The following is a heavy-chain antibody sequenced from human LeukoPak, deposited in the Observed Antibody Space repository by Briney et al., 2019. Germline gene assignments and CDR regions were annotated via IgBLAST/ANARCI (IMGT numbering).Heavy chain of an antibody. Sequence: GGSLRLSCTASQFTFSSYWMNWVRQAPGKGLEWVANIKQDGSEKNYVDSVKGRFTISRDNAKDSLYLQMNSLRAGDTAVYYCARYASPLEGMDVWGQGTTVTVSS. CDR3: ARYASPLEGMDV. CDR2: IKQDGSEK. V-gene: IGHV3-7*04. CDR1: QFTFSSYW. J-gene: IGHJ6*02.